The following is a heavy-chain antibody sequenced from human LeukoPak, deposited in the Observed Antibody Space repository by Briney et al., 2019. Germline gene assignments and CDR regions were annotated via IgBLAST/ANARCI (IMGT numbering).Heavy chain of an antibody. CDR2: IYHSGST. V-gene: IGHV4-30-2*01. CDR3: AKRSRPSDGSPFDY. Sequence: PSETLSLTCTVSGGSISSGGYYWSWIRQPPGKGLEWIGYIYHSGSTYYNPSLKSRVTISVDRSKNQFSLKLSSVTAADTAIYYCAKRSRPSDGSPFDYWGQGTLVTVSS. CDR1: GGSISSGGYY. D-gene: IGHD5-24*01. J-gene: IGHJ4*02.